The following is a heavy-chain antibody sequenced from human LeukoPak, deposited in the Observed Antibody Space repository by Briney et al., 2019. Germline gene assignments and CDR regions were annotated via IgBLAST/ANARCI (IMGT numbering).Heavy chain of an antibody. J-gene: IGHJ4*02. CDR1: GYTFTIYA. V-gene: IGHV1-3*01. Sequence: ASVKVSCKASGYTFTIYAMHWVRHAPGQRLEWMGWINAGNGNTKYSQKFQGRVTITRDTSASTAYMELSSLRSEDTAVYYCARDRGYSSSWWPVFDYWGQGTLVTVSS. D-gene: IGHD6-13*01. CDR2: INAGNGNT. CDR3: ARDRGYSSSWWPVFDY.